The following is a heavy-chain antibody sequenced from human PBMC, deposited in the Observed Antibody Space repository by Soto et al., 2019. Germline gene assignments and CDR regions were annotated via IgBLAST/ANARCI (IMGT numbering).Heavy chain of an antibody. Sequence: ETLSLTCAVYAGSFSGYYWSWIRQPPGKGLEWIGEINHSGSTNYNPSLKSRVTISVDTSKNQFSLKLSSVTAADTAVYYCARQGGGYSGYDLNYYCGMDVWGQRTTVSVCS. CDR2: INHSGST. CDR1: AGSFSGYY. D-gene: IGHD5-12*01. J-gene: IGHJ6*02. CDR3: ARQGGGYSGYDLNYYCGMDV. V-gene: IGHV4-34*01.